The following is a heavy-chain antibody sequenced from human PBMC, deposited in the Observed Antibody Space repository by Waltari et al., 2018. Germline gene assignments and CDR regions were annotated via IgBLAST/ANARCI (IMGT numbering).Heavy chain of an antibody. Sequence: QLQLQASGPRLVTPSETLSLPCTVSGASITSSRYYCGWVRQPPGKGLEWTGSIYYSGCTYYNPSLKSRITRSVDTSKNQFSLKLSSVTAADTSVYYWARRYDILTGRFDYWGQGTLVTVTS. D-gene: IGHD3-9*01. J-gene: IGHJ4*02. CDR3: ARRYDILTGRFDY. CDR1: GASITSSRYY. CDR2: IYYSGCT. V-gene: IGHV4-39*01.